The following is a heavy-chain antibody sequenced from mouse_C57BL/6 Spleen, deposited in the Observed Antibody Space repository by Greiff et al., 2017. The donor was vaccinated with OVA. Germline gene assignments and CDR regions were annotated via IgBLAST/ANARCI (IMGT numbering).Heavy chain of an antibody. V-gene: IGHV1-66*01. CDR1: GYSFTSYY. Sequence: VKLVESGPELVKPGASVKISCKASGYSFTSYYIHWVKQRPGQGLEWIGWIYPGSGNTKYNEKFKGKATLTADTSSSTAYMQLSSLTSEDSAVYYCARDDPSDYWGQGTTLTVSS. CDR3: ARDDPSDY. D-gene: IGHD2-3*01. CDR2: IYPGSGNT. J-gene: IGHJ2*01.